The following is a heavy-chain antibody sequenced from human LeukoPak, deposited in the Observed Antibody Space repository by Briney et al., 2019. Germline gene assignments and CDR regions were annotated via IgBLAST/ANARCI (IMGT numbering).Heavy chain of an antibody. CDR3: TKDFSSSWYSYYFDY. V-gene: IGHV3-30*18. Sequence: GGPLRLSCAASGFTFSSYGMHWVRQAPGKGLEWVALISYDGSNKYYADSVKGRFTISRDNSRNTLYLQMNSLRAEDTAVYYCTKDFSSSWYSYYFDYWGQGTLVTVSS. CDR2: ISYDGSNK. D-gene: IGHD6-13*01. J-gene: IGHJ4*02. CDR1: GFTFSSYG.